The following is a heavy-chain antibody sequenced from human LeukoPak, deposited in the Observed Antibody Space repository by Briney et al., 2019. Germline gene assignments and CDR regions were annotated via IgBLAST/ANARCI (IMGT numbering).Heavy chain of an antibody. CDR3: ARHSVVVAAPDY. D-gene: IGHD2-15*01. CDR2: IYYSGST. V-gene: IGHV4-59*08. CDR1: GGSISSYY. Sequence: PSETLSLTCTVSGGSISSYYWSWIRQPPGKGLEWIGYIYYSGSTNYNPSLKSRVTISVDTSKNQFSLKLSSVTAVDTAVYYCARHSVVVAAPDYWGQGTLVTVSS. J-gene: IGHJ4*02.